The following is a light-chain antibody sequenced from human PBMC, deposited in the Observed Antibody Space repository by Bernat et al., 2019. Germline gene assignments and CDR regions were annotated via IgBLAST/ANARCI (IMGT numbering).Light chain of an antibody. CDR3: QQCGSAPLT. Sequence: EIVLTQSPGTLSLSPGDRATLSCRASQSVSSSSLAWYQQKPGHAPRLLIYCASNRATGIPDRFSGSGSGTDFTLAISRLEPEDFAVYYCQQCGSAPLTFGGGTKVEIK. CDR1: QSVSSSS. CDR2: CAS. J-gene: IGKJ4*01. V-gene: IGKV3-20*01.